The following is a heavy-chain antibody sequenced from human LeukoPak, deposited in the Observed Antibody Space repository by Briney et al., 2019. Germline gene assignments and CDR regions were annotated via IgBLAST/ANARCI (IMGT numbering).Heavy chain of an antibody. CDR2: IFHTGRT. V-gene: IGHV4-38-2*02. J-gene: IGHJ5*02. CDR3: ARDGGYPTTDEGFDP. CDR1: GYSIGRDYY. Sequence: NASETLSLTCTVSGYSIGRDYYWAWLRQPPGKGLEWIGSIFHTGRTVYNPSYESRLTIPMDTSKNEFFLRLNSVTAADTAVYFCARDGGYPTTDEGFDPWGRGTLVTVS. D-gene: IGHD5-12*01.